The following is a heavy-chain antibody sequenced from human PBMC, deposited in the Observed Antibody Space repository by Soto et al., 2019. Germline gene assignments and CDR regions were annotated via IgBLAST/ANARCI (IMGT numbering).Heavy chain of an antibody. Sequence: QITLNESGPTVVRPTETLTLTCRFSGFSLTTSGVGVGWIRQSPGKAPEWLALIYWDDDKLYSASLKSRLTITKDTSKNQVVLTVSDLDPTDTATYYCAHIVLRTVFGLVTTTAISFDFWGQGTPVAFSS. CDR3: AHIVLRTVFGLVTTTAISFDF. D-gene: IGHD3-3*01. J-gene: IGHJ4*02. V-gene: IGHV2-5*02. CDR2: IYWDDDK. CDR1: GFSLTTSGVG.